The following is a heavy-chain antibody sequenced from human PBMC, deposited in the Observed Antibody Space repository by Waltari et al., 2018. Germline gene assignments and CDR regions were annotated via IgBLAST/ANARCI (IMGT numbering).Heavy chain of an antibody. CDR2: SNSDGSSI. J-gene: IGHJ2*01. CDR3: ARGARRTSQTTGWWYFDV. V-gene: IGHV3-74*01. D-gene: IGHD4-17*01. Sequence: EVQLVESGGGLVQPGGSLRRSCEASEFTFSLYWMHWVRQVPGKGLEWVSRSNSDGSSISYADSVKGRFTISKDNARNTVYLQMNSLRAEDTAIYYCARGARRTSQTTGWWYFDVWGRGTLLTVSS. CDR1: EFTFSLYW.